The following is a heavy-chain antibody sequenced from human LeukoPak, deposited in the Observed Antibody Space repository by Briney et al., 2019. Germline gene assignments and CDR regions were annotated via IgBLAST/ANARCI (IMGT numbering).Heavy chain of an antibody. CDR2: ISPDGSTI. Sequence: GSLRLSCVASGFTFSSPWMSWVRQALGKGLEWVANISPDGSTIYYVDSVKGRFTISRDNAQNSLYLQMNSLRAEDTAVYYCARVIAVAGTHFDYWGQGTLVTVSS. V-gene: IGHV3-7*03. CDR3: ARVIAVAGTHFDY. CDR1: GFTFSSPW. D-gene: IGHD6-19*01. J-gene: IGHJ4*02.